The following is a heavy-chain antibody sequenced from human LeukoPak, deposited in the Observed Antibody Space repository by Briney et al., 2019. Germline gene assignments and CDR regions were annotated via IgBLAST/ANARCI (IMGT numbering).Heavy chain of an antibody. Sequence: GGSLRLSXAASGFTFSXXXXXXXRQXPGXXLEWVSYISSSSSTXYYADSVKGRXXXXXXNAKNSLYLQMNSLRDEGTAVYYCAPRGVVIDYWGQGTLVTVSS. CDR1: GFTFSXXX. CDR3: APRGVVIDY. V-gene: IGHV3-48*02. CDR2: ISSSSSTX. J-gene: IGHJ4*02. D-gene: IGHD3-3*01.